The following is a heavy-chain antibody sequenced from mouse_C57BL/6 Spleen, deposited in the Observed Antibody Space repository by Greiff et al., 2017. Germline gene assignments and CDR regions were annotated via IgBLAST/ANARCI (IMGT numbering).Heavy chain of an antibody. J-gene: IGHJ2*01. CDR1: GYTFTSYW. CDR2: IDPSDSYT. V-gene: IGHV1-69*01. CDR3: ARETTTVVANYFDY. Sequence: QVQLQQPGAELVMPGASVKLSCKASGYTFTSYWMHWVKQRPGQGLEWIGEIDPSDSYTNYNQKFKGKSTLTVDKSSSTAYMQLSSLTSEDSAVYYCARETTTVVANYFDYWGQGTTLTVSS. D-gene: IGHD1-1*01.